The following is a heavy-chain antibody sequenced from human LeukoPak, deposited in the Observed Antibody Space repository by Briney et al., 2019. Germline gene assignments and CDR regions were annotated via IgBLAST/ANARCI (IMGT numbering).Heavy chain of an antibody. V-gene: IGHV6-1*01. CDR1: GDSVSSNSAA. J-gene: IGHJ6*02. D-gene: IGHD6-13*01. CDR2: TYYRSRWHN. CDR3: ARDTIAAAGYYYYYGMDV. Sequence: SQTLSLTCAISGDSVSSNSAAWNWIRQSPSRGLEWLGRTYYRSRWHNDYAVAVKSRITINPDTSKNQFSLQLNSVTPEDTAVYYCARDTIAAAGYYYYYGMDVWGQGTTVTVSS.